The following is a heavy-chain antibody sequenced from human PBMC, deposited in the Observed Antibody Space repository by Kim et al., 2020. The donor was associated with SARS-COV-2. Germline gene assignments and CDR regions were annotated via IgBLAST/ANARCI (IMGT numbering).Heavy chain of an antibody. CDR1: GFTVSTNY. J-gene: IGHJ4*02. CDR3: ARGLDWELLTREAGYFDS. Sequence: GGSLRLSCAASGFTVSTNYMSWVRQAPGKGLEWVSVIYRGGSTYYADSVKGRFTISKHNSKNTLYLQMNSLRAEDTAVYYCARGLDWELLTREAGYFDSWGQGTLVTVSS. V-gene: IGHV3-53*04. D-gene: IGHD1-7*01. CDR2: IYRGGST.